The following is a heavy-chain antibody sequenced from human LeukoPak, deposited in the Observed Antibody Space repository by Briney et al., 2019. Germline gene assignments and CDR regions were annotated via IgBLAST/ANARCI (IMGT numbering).Heavy chain of an antibody. V-gene: IGHV3-23*01. CDR2: ISGSGGST. D-gene: IGHD2-2*01. J-gene: IGHJ4*02. CDR1: GFTFSSYA. Sequence: QSGGSLRLSCAASGFTFSSYAMSWVRQAPGKGLEWVSAISGSGGSTYYADSVKGRFTISRDNSKNTLYLQMNSLRAEDTAVYYCAKDIVVVSAAMSFFDYWGQGTLVTVSS. CDR3: AKDIVVVSAAMSFFDY.